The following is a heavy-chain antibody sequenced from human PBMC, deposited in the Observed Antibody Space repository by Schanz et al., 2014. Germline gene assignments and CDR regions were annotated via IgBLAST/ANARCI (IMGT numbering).Heavy chain of an antibody. D-gene: IGHD6-13*01. CDR1: GFTFSNYN. J-gene: IGHJ4*02. Sequence: EVQLVESGGGLVQPGGSLRLSCEASGFTFSNYNMNWVRQAPGKGREWVSYISRSSSTIYYTDSVKGRFTISRDNAKNSVFLQMNGLRDEDTAVYYGATETYSSSWCFDYWGQGTLVTVSS. CDR3: ATETYSSSWCFDY. CDR2: ISRSSSTI. V-gene: IGHV3-48*02.